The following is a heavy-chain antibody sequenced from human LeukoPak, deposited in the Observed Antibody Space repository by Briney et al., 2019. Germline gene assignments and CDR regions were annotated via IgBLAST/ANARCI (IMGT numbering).Heavy chain of an antibody. D-gene: IGHD3-9*01. CDR1: GFTFSSYA. J-gene: IGHJ5*02. V-gene: IGHV3-30*04. Sequence: GGSLRLSCAASGFTFSSYAMHWVRQAPGKGLEWVAVISYDGSNKYYADSVRGRFTISRDNAKNSLYLQMNSLSAEDTAFYYCARDALQLTGNYVTRWWFDPWGQGTLDTVSS. CDR3: ARDALQLTGNYVTRWWFDP. CDR2: ISYDGSNK.